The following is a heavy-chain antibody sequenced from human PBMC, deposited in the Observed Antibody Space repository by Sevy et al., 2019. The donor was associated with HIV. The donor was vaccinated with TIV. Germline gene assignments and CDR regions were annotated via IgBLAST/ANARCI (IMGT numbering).Heavy chain of an antibody. Sequence: SGPTLVKPTQTLTLTCTFSGFSLSTSGMCVSWIRQPPGKALEWLALMDWDDDKYYSTSLKTRLTISKDTSKNQVVLTMTNMDPVDTATYYCERNLGLSSRYGMDVWGQGTTVTVSS. CDR1: GFSLSTSGMC. CDR3: ERNLGLSSRYGMDV. CDR2: MDWDDDK. V-gene: IGHV2-70*01. D-gene: IGHD6-6*01. J-gene: IGHJ6*02.